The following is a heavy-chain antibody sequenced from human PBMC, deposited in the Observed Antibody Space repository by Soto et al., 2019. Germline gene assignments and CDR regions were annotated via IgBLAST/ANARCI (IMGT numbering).Heavy chain of an antibody. CDR2: IYYSGST. CDR1: GGSISSYY. J-gene: IGHJ4*02. CDR3: ARGYRWLDY. V-gene: IGHV4-59*01. D-gene: IGHD5-12*01. Sequence: PSETLSLTCTVSGGSISSYYWSWIRQPPGKGLECIGYIYYSGSTNYNPSLKSRVTISVDTSMNQFSLNLSSVTAADTAVYYCARGYRWLDYWGQGTLVTVS.